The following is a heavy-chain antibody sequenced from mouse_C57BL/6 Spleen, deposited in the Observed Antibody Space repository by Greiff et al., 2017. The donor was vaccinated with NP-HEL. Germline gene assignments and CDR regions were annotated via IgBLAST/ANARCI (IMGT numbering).Heavy chain of an antibody. CDR2: IYPGDGDT. V-gene: IGHV1-82*01. D-gene: IGHD2-4*01. CDR1: GYAFSSSW. CDR3: AQDYDGNY. J-gene: IGHJ2*01. Sequence: VQLQESGPELVKPGASVKISCKASGYAFSSSWMNWVKQRPGRGLEWIGRIYPGDGDTNYNGTFKGKATLTADKSSSTAYMQLSSLTSEDSAVYFCAQDYDGNYWGQGTTLTVSS.